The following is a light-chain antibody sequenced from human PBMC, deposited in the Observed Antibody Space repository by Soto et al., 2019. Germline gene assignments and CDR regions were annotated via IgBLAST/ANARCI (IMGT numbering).Light chain of an antibody. CDR3: CSYSGTPYV. V-gene: IGLV2-11*01. CDR1: RSDVGGYRY. J-gene: IGLJ1*01. Sequence: QSVLTQPSSVSASPGQSVTISCTGTRSDVGGYRYVSWYQQHPGKAPKLILHGVSERPSGVPDRFSASKSGNTASLTISGLQEEDEADYYCCSYSGTPYVFGTGTKLTVL. CDR2: GVS.